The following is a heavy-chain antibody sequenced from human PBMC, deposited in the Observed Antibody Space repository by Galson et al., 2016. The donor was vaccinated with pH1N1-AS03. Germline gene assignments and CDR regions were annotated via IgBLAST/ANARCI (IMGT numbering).Heavy chain of an antibody. CDR2: ISGSGGTT. CDR3: AKGDDFWSGYSPNYYYCMDV. Sequence: SLRLSCAASGFSFSTYAMTWVRQAPGKGLEWVSGISGSGGTTYYAESVKGRSAISRDNSKNTLYLLMNSLRAEDTAVYYCAKGDDFWSGYSPNYYYCMDVWGKGTTVTVSS. J-gene: IGHJ6*03. D-gene: IGHD3-3*01. V-gene: IGHV3-23*01. CDR1: GFSFSTYA.